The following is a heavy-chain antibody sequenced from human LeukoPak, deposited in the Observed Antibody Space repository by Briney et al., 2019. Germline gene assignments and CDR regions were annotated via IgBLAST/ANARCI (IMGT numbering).Heavy chain of an antibody. V-gene: IGHV1-18*04. CDR1: GYTFSNYG. J-gene: IGHJ6*03. CDR2: ISGFNGHT. D-gene: IGHD5-12*01. CDR3: ARAWLRTKYYYYMDV. Sequence: ASVKVSCKASGYTFSNYGMSWVRQAPGHGLEWMGWISGFNGHTKYSQKSQGRVTMTTDTSTSTAYMEVRSLRSDDTAVYYCARAWLRTKYYYYMDVWGKGTTVTVSS.